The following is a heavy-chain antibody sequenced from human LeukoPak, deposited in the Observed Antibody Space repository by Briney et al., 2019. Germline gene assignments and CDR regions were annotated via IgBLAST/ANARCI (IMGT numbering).Heavy chain of an antibody. Sequence: GGSLRLSCAASGFTFSSYWMTWVRQAPGRELEWVANIKKDGSEIDSMDSVKGRFTFSRDNAKNSLYLQMSSLRDEDTAVYYCARGDTSGYYYRFFDYWGQGTLVTVSS. CDR2: IKKDGSEI. J-gene: IGHJ4*02. D-gene: IGHD3-22*01. CDR3: ARGDTSGYYYRFFDY. CDR1: GFTFSSYW. V-gene: IGHV3-7*01.